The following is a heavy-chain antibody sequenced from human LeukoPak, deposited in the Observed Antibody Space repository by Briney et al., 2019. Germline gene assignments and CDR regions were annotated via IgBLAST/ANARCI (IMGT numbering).Heavy chain of an antibody. V-gene: IGHV3-11*01. D-gene: IGHD3-22*01. J-gene: IGHJ4*02. Sequence: GGSLRLSCAASGFTFSDYYMSWIRQAPGKGLEWVSYISSSGSTIYYADSVKGRFTISRDNAKNSLYLQMNSLRAEDTAVYYCAKSDPMIVVVSAYYFDYWGQGTLVTVSS. CDR2: ISSSGSTI. CDR1: GFTFSDYY. CDR3: AKSDPMIVVVSAYYFDY.